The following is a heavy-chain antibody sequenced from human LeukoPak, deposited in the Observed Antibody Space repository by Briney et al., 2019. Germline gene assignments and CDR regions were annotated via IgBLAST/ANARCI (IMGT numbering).Heavy chain of an antibody. D-gene: IGHD1-26*01. CDR2: ISDSGGTT. V-gene: IGHV3-23*01. CDR1: GFTFSNLA. Sequence: PGGSLRLSCVASGFTFSNLAMGWVRQAPGKGLEWVSVISDSGGTTYYADSVKGRFTIDNSRNTLYLQMNSLRVEDTAVYYCAKDVRGGPILGAGSVDFWGQGTLVTVSS. CDR3: AKDVRGGPILGAGSVDF. J-gene: IGHJ4*02.